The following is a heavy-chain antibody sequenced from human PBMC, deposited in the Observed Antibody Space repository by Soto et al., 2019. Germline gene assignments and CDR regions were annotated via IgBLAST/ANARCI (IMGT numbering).Heavy chain of an antibody. CDR1: GFIFKNYW. CDR3: ARRGGIDH. J-gene: IGHJ4*02. Sequence: SLRLPCAASGFIFKNYWMHWVRPVPGKGLMWVARIQSDGSSIGYADSVKGRFTISRDNAKNTVYLQMNSLRVADTAVYYCARRGGIDHWGQGTLVT. V-gene: IGHV3-74*01. CDR2: IQSDGSSI.